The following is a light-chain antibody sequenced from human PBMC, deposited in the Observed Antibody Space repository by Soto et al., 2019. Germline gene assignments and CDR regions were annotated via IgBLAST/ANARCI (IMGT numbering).Light chain of an antibody. CDR1: QGISNY. CDR3: QKYKNWPPLT. V-gene: IGKV1-27*01. Sequence: DIQMTQSPSSLSASVGDRVAITCRASQGISNYLAWYQQKPGKVPKLLIYAASTLQSGVPSRFSGSGSGTDFTLTISSLQPEDVATYYCQKYKNWPPLTFGGGTKVEIK. J-gene: IGKJ4*01. CDR2: AAS.